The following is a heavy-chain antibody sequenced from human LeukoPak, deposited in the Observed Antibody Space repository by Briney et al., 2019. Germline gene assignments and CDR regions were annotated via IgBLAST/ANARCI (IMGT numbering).Heavy chain of an antibody. CDR2: IKTNTDGGTT. CDR1: GFTFNYAW. Sequence: GGSLRLSCSASGFTFNYAWMNWVRQAPGKGLERVGRIKTNTDGGTTASAAPVKGRFTISRDDSKNTLYLQMNSLKTEDTAVYYCTTRVVTTNDYWGQGTLVTVSS. CDR3: TTRVVTTNDY. V-gene: IGHV3-15*01. J-gene: IGHJ4*02. D-gene: IGHD2-21*02.